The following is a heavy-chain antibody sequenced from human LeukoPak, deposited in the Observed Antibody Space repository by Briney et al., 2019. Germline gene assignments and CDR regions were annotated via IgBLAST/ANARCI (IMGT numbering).Heavy chain of an antibody. CDR1: GGSLSPYW. J-gene: IGHJ4*02. CDR3: ARVKYYYGSGTFDY. D-gene: IGHD3-10*01. Sequence: SETLSLTCEVYGGSLSPYWWSWIRQPPGKGLEWIGYIYYSGSTNYNPSLKSRVTISVDTSKNQFSLKLSSVTAADTAVYYCARVKYYYGSGTFDYWGQGTLVTVSS. CDR2: IYYSGST. V-gene: IGHV4-59*01.